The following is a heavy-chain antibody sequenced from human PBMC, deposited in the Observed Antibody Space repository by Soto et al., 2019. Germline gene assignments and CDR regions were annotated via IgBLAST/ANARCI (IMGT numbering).Heavy chain of an antibody. CDR3: ASDPNSSSWSVRYYYGMDV. CDR1: GFTFSSYG. CDR2: IWYDGSNK. J-gene: IGHJ6*02. V-gene: IGHV3-33*01. Sequence: QVQLVESGGGVVQPGRSLRLSCAASGFTFSSYGMHWVRQAPGKGLEWVAVIWYDGSNKYYADSVKGRFTISRDNSKNTLYLQMNSLRAEDTAVYYCASDPNSSSWSVRYYYGMDVWGQGTTVTVSS. D-gene: IGHD6-13*01.